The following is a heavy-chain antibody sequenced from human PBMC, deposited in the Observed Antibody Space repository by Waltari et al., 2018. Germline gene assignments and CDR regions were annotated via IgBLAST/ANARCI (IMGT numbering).Heavy chain of an antibody. CDR3: AREGSEYYFDY. V-gene: IGHV4-39*01. CDR2: IYYSGST. CDR1: GGSISSSSYY. J-gene: IGHJ4*02. Sequence: QLQLQESGPGLVKPSETLSLTCTVSGGSISSSSYYWGWIRQPPGKGLEWIGSIYYSGSTYYNPSLKSRVTISVDTSKNQFSLKLSSVTAADTAVYYCAREGSEYYFDYWGQGTLVTVSS.